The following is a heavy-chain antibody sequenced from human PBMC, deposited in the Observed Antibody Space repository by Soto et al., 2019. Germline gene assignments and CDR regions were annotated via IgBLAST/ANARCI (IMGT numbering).Heavy chain of an antibody. CDR3: ARAQRIQLWASGMDV. D-gene: IGHD5-18*01. V-gene: IGHV1-69*01. CDR2: IIPVFGTG. CDR1: GGTLSSYV. J-gene: IGHJ6*02. Sequence: QVQLVQSGAEVKKPGSSVKVSCKASGGTLSSYVISWVRQAPGQGLEWMGGIIPVFGTGNYAQKFQGSVTITADESTTTAYMELRSLRSEDAAVYYCARAQRIQLWASGMDVWCQGTTVTVSS.